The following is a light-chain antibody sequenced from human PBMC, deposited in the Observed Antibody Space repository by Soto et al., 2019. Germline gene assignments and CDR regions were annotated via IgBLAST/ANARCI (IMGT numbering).Light chain of an antibody. CDR3: QHYNSYGT. CDR1: QRISNY. J-gene: IGKJ1*01. V-gene: IGKV1-5*01. CDR2: HAS. Sequence: DIQMTQSPSSLSASVGDRVTITCRASQRISNYLNWYQQRPGKAPKILIYHASSLETGVPSRFSGSGSGTEFTLTISSLQPDDFATYYCQHYNSYGTFGQGTKVDIK.